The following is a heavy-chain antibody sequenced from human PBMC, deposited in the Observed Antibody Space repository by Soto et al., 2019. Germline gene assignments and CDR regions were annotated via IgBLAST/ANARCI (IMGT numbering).Heavy chain of an antibody. V-gene: IGHV1-46*01. CDR2: INPSVGST. D-gene: IGHD3-10*01. J-gene: IGHJ4*02. Sequence: ASVKVSCKASGYTFTTYYMHWVRQAPGQGLEWMGIINPSVGSTTYAQKFQGRVSMTRDTFASTVYMELSSLRSEDTAVYYCARDRAYDYWGQGTQVTVSS. CDR3: ARDRAYDY. CDR1: GYTFTTYY.